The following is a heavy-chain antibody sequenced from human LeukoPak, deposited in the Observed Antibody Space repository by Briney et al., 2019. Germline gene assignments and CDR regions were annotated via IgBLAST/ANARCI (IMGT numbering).Heavy chain of an antibody. CDR3: ARDSALGAYSSSWYAFDI. CDR1: GGTFSSYT. D-gene: IGHD6-13*01. J-gene: IGHJ3*02. V-gene: IGHV1-69*04. CDR2: IIPILGIA. Sequence: ASVKVSCKASGGTFSSYTISWVRQAPGQGLGWMGRIIPILGIANYAQKFQGRVTITADKSTSTAYMELSSLRSEDTAVYYCARDSALGAYSSSWYAFDIWGQGTMVTVSS.